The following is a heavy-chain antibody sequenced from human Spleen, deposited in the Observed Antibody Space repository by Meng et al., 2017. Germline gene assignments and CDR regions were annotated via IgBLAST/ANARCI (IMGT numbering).Heavy chain of an antibody. V-gene: IGHV1-46*01. Sequence: QVQLVQSGAEVKKPGAPVKVSCKASGYTFTSYYMHWVRQAPGQGLEWLGTINCYTSGTAYARKFQGRITLTRDTSTTTLYMDLGSLGSDDTAFYYCAREKSPGHFDYFGQGILVTVSS. CDR1: GYTFTSYY. CDR3: AREKSPGHFDY. CDR2: INCYTSGT. J-gene: IGHJ4*02.